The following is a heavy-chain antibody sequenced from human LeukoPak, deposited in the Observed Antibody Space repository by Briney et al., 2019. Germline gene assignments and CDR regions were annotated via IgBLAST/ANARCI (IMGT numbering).Heavy chain of an antibody. V-gene: IGHV3-64*01. CDR3: ARDSGGDTYNDYFDS. CDR1: GFSFNTYA. CDR2: INYNGDST. D-gene: IGHD5-24*01. J-gene: IGHJ4*02. Sequence: QSGGSLRLSCAASGFSFNTYAMHWVRQAPGKGLEYVSAINYNGDSTYYANSVKGRFIISRDNSKKTLFLQMGSLRAEDTAVYYCARDSGGDTYNDYFDSWGQGTLVTVSS.